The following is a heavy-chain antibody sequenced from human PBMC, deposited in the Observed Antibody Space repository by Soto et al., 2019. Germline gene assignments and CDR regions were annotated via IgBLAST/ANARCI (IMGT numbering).Heavy chain of an antibody. D-gene: IGHD3-10*01. J-gene: IGHJ6*02. Sequence: GESLKISCAASGFTFSSYGMHWVRQAPGKGLEWVAVIWYDGSNKYYADSVKGRFTISRDNSKNTLYLQMNSLRAEDTAVYYCARDCDEVWLFHQWFGELLGYYGMDVWGQGTTVTVSS. V-gene: IGHV3-33*01. CDR2: IWYDGSNK. CDR3: ARDCDEVWLFHQWFGELLGYYGMDV. CDR1: GFTFSSYG.